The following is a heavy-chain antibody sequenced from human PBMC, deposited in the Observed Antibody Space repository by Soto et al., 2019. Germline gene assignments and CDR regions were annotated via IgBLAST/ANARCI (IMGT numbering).Heavy chain of an antibody. CDR1: GASVNSGDYD. CDR2: IHYSETI. Sequence: TLSLPFTVSGASVNSGDYDWSSVRQPPGRGLEWIGYIHYSETIYYNPSLKSRVQILVETFKNQFSLEVSSVTAADTAVYYCARAHRYYDYPDIWGQGTTVTVSS. CDR3: ARAHRYYDYPDI. V-gene: IGHV4-30-4*01. D-gene: IGHD3-22*01. J-gene: IGHJ3*02.